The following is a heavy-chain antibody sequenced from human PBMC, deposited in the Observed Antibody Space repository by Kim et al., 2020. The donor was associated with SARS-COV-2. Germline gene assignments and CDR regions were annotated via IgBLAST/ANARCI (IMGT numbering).Heavy chain of an antibody. J-gene: IGHJ5*02. CDR3: ARADSSGYDWFDP. CDR1: GYTFTSYY. D-gene: IGHD3-22*01. Sequence: ASVKVYCKASGYTFTSYYMHWVRQAPGQGLEWMGIINPSGGSTSYAQKFQGRVTMTRDTSTSTVYMELSSLRSEDTAVYYCARADSSGYDWFDPWGQGTLVTVSS. CDR2: INPSGGST. V-gene: IGHV1-46*01.